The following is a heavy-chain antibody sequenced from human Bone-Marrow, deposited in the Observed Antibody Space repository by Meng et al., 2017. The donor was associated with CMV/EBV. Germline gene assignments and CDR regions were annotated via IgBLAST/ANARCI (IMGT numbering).Heavy chain of an antibody. Sequence: GGSLRLSCAASGFTFSSYSMNWVRQAPGKGLEWVTSISSSSSYIYYADSVKGRFTISRDNAKNSLYLQMNSLRAEDTAVYYCATIGKYSSSWYHRLDYWGQGILVTVSS. D-gene: IGHD6-13*01. CDR1: GFTFSSYS. V-gene: IGHV3-21*01. J-gene: IGHJ4*02. CDR3: ATIGKYSSSWYHRLDY. CDR2: ISSSSSYI.